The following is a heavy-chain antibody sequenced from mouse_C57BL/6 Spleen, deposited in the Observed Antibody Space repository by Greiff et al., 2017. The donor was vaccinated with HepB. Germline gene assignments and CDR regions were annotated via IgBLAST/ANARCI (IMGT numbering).Heavy chain of an antibody. Sequence: VQLQQSGAELARPGASVKLSCKASGYTFTSYGISWVKQRTGQGLEWIGEIYPRSGNTYYNEKFKGKATLTADKSSSTAYMELRSLTSEDSAVYFCVRGVYDYDDDYYAMDYWGQGTSVTVSS. CDR3: VRGVYDYDDDYYAMDY. D-gene: IGHD2-4*01. V-gene: IGHV1-81*01. CDR2: IYPRSGNT. J-gene: IGHJ4*01. CDR1: GYTFTSYG.